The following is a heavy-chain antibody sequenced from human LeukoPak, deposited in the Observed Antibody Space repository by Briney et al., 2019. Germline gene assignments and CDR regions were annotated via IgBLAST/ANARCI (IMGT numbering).Heavy chain of an antibody. V-gene: IGHV1-18*01. Sequence: APVKVSCKASGYTFSNYGISWVRQAPGQGLEWMGWISSYNDNTNYAQKLQGRVTMTTDTSTSTAYMELRSLRSDDTAVYYCARATRAGINSSGYLYFDYWGQGTLVTVSS. D-gene: IGHD3-22*01. J-gene: IGHJ4*02. CDR2: ISSYNDNT. CDR3: ARATRAGINSSGYLYFDY. CDR1: GYTFSNYG.